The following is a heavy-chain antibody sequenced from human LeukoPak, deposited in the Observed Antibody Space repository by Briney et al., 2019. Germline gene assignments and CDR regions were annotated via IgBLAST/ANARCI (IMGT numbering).Heavy chain of an antibody. J-gene: IGHJ4*02. CDR3: ARHGYSYGPQELNFDY. D-gene: IGHD5-18*01. CDR1: GYTFTSYY. CDR2: INPSGGST. Sequence: GASVKVSCTASGYTFTSYYMHWVRQAPGQGLEWMGIINPSGGSTSYAQKFQGRVTMTRDTSTSTVYMELSSLRSEDTAVYYCARHGYSYGPQELNFDYWGQGTLVTVSS. V-gene: IGHV1-46*01.